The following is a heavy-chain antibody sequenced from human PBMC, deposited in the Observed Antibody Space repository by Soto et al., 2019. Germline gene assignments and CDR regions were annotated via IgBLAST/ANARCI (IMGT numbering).Heavy chain of an antibody. Sequence: QLQLQESGSGLVKPSQTLSLTCAVSGGSISSGGYSWSWIRQPPGKGLEWIGYIHHSGSTYYNPSLKSRVTISVDRSKNQFSLKLSSVTAADTAVYYCAREGMETTPGAAFDIWGQGTMVNVSS. D-gene: IGHD1-1*01. V-gene: IGHV4-30-2*01. CDR2: IHHSGST. CDR1: GGSISSGGYS. J-gene: IGHJ3*02. CDR3: AREGMETTPGAAFDI.